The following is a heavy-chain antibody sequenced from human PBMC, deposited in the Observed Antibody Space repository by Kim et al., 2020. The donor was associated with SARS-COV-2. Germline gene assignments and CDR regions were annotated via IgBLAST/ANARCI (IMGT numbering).Heavy chain of an antibody. CDR1: GFIFSDYS. CDR2: IHGGSSG. CDR3: ARWRGRQSEFDN. V-gene: IGHV3-11*06. J-gene: IGHJ4*02. Sequence: GGSLRLSCAASGFIFSDYSMGWIRQAPGEGLEWVSNIHGGSSGYTEYADSVKGRFTISRDNADNSLFLHMNSLRVEDTAVYYCARWRGRQSEFDNWGQG. D-gene: IGHD3-3*01.